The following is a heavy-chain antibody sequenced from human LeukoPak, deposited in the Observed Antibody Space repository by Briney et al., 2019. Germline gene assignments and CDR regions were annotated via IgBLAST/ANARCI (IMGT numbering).Heavy chain of an antibody. Sequence: ASVKVSCKASGCTFTSYDINWVRQATGQGPEWMGWMNPNSGNTGYAQKFQGRVTITRNTSISTAYMELSSLRSEDTAVYYCARGPPSYSSSSYWFDPWGQGTLVTVSS. V-gene: IGHV1-8*03. CDR2: MNPNSGNT. J-gene: IGHJ5*02. CDR3: ARGPPSYSSSSYWFDP. CDR1: GCTFTSYD. D-gene: IGHD6-13*01.